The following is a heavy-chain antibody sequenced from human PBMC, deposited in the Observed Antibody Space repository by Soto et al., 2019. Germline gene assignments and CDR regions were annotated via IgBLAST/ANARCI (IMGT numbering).Heavy chain of an antibody. D-gene: IGHD3-22*01. V-gene: IGHV1-18*04. Sequence: ASVEVSCKASGYTFTSYDISWVRQAPGQGLEWMGWISPYNDKTKYAQMFQGRVTMTTDTSTSTAYMELRSLRSDDTAVYYCARGNYDSGGYYVGHFDYWGRGSMITV. J-gene: IGHJ4*02. CDR1: GYTFTSYD. CDR3: ARGNYDSGGYYVGHFDY. CDR2: ISPYNDKT.